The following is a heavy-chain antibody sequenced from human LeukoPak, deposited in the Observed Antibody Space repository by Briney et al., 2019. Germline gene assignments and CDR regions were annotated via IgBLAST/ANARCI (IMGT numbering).Heavy chain of an antibody. CDR3: ARGGYYDILTGRHYYYGMDV. CDR2: IYYSGST. V-gene: IGHV4-59*01. Sequence: PSETLSLTCTVSGGSISSYYWSWIRQPPGKGLEWIGYIYYSGSTNYNPSLKSRVTISVDTSKNQFSLKLSSVTAADTAVYYCARGGYYDILTGRHYYYGMDVWGQGTTVTVSS. J-gene: IGHJ6*02. D-gene: IGHD3-9*01. CDR1: GGSISSYY.